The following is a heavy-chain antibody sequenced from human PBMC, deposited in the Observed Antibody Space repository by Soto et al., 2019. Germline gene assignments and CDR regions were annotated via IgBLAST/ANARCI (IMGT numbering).Heavy chain of an antibody. D-gene: IGHD1-26*01. CDR2: IIPIFGKA. CDR1: GGTFSSYA. CDR3: AREGWEMATTGMYYYYYGMDV. J-gene: IGHJ6*02. Sequence: QVQLVQSGAEVKKPGSSVKVSCKASGGTFSSYAISWVRQAPGQGLELMGGIIPIFGKANYAQKLQGRVTITAAESTRTAYMELSSLRSEDTAVYYCAREGWEMATTGMYYYYYGMDVWVQGTTVTVFS. V-gene: IGHV1-69*01.